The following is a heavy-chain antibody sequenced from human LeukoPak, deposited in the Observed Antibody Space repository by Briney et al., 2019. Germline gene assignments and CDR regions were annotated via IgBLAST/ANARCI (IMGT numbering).Heavy chain of an antibody. CDR1: GGTFSSYA. D-gene: IGHD2-21*02. J-gene: IGHJ4*02. CDR2: IIPILGIA. CDR3: ARFRYCGGDCHYYFDY. Sequence: SVKVSCKASGGTFSSYAISWVRQAPEQGLEWMGRIIPILGIANYAQKFQGRVTITADKSTSTAYMELSSLRSEDTAVYYCARFRYCGGDCHYYFDYWGQGTLVTVSP. V-gene: IGHV1-69*04.